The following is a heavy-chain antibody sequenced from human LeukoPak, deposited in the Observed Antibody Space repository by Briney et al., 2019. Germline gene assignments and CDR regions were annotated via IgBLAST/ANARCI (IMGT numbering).Heavy chain of an antibody. CDR1: GFTFSSYA. CDR3: ARESLLVPAAIFDY. Sequence: GGSLRLSCAASGFTFSSYAMHWVRQAPGKGLEWVAVISYDRSNNYYADSVKGRFTISRDNSKNTLYLQMNSLRAEDTAVYYCARESLLVPAAIFDYWGQGTLVTVSS. J-gene: IGHJ4*02. V-gene: IGHV3-30*01. CDR2: ISYDRSNN. D-gene: IGHD2-2*01.